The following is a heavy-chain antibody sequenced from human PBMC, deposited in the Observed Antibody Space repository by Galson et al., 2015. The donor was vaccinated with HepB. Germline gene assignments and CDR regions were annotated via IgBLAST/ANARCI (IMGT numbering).Heavy chain of an antibody. Sequence: CAISGDSVSSNSAAWNWIRQSPSRGLEWLGRTYYRSKWFNDYAVSVKGRITINPDTSKNQFSLQLNSATPEDTALYYCAREGISITGTTSGVDVWGQGTTVTVSS. CDR1: GDSVSSNSAA. V-gene: IGHV6-1*01. D-gene: IGHD1-7*01. CDR3: AREGISITGTTSGVDV. J-gene: IGHJ6*02. CDR2: TYYRSKWFN.